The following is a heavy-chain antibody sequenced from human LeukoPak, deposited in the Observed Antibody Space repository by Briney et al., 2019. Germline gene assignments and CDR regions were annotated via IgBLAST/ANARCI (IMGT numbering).Heavy chain of an antibody. D-gene: IGHD1-1*01. CDR1: GFSFSTYA. CDR3: ARQPNWNDLGRFDP. Sequence: GGPLRLSCSASGFSFSTYAMSWVRQAPGKGLNGVSRITGTGSTTQYAESVKGRFTISRDNSRNTLYLQMNRLRVEDTAVYYCARQPNWNDLGRFDPWGQGTLVTVSS. V-gene: IGHV3-23*01. CDR2: ITGTGSTT. J-gene: IGHJ5*02.